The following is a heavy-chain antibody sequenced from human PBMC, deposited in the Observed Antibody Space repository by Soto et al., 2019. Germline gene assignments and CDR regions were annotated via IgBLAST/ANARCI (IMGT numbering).Heavy chain of an antibody. CDR2: IIPIFGTP. V-gene: IGHV1-69*01. J-gene: IGHJ6*02. CDR3: ARSLGITGTRASQYAMDV. D-gene: IGHD1-20*01. Sequence: QMQLVQSGAEVKKPGSSVRVSCKASGDTFNTFAISWVRQAPGQGLEWMGGIIPIFGTPDYAQQFPGRVTISADESTSTAYLELRSLRSEDTAVYYSARSLGITGTRASQYAMDVWGQGTTVTVSS. CDR1: GDTFNTFA.